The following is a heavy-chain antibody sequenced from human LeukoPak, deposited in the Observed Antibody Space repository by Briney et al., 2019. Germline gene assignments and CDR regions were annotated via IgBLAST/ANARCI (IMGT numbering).Heavy chain of an antibody. D-gene: IGHD3-10*01. CDR2: IWYDGSNK. CDR1: GFIFSSYG. CDR3: VRAPRVPWFRRIHAFDI. V-gene: IGHV3-33*01. Sequence: GGSLRLSCAASGFIFSSYGTHWVRQAPAKGLEWVPVIWYDGSNKYYTDSVKGRFTISRDNSKNTLYLQMNSLKEQHTGVYYCVRAPRVPWFRRIHAFDIWGQETSVTVS. J-gene: IGHJ3*02.